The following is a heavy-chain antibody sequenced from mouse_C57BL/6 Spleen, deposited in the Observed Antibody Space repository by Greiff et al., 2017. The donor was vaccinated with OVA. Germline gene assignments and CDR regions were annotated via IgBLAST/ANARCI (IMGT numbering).Heavy chain of an antibody. V-gene: IGHV1-26*01. CDR3: ARPSFRSNYGA. J-gene: IGHJ3*01. CDR2: INPNNGGT. Sequence: EVQLQQSGPELVKPGASVKISCKASGYTFTDYYMNWVKQSHGKSLEWIGDINPNNGGTSYNQKFKGKATLTVDKSSSTAYMELRSLTSEDSAVYYCARPSFRSNYGAWGQGTLVTVSA. CDR1: GYTFTDYY. D-gene: IGHD2-5*01.